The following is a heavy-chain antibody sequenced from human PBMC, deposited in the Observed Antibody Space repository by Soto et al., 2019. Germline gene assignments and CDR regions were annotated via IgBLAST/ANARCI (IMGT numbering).Heavy chain of an antibody. CDR3: AKPLFPPSGSYGLHDYYFDY. Sequence: GGSLRLSCAASGFTFSSYGMHWVRQAPGKGLEWVAVISYDGSNKYYADSVKGRFTISRDNSKNTLYLQMNSLRAEDTAVYYCAKPLFPPSGSYGLHDYYFDYWGQGTLVTVSS. CDR1: GFTFSSYG. CDR2: ISYDGSNK. D-gene: IGHD1-26*01. V-gene: IGHV3-30*18. J-gene: IGHJ4*02.